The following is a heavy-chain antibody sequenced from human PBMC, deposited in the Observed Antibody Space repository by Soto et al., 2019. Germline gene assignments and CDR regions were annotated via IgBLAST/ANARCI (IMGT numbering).Heavy chain of an antibody. Sequence: GGSLRLSCAASGFTFSSYAMSWVRQAPGKGLEWVSAISGSGGSTYYADSVKGRFTISRDNSKNTLYLQMNSLRAEDTAVYYCAKFHCSSTSCYAGYYYYYMDVWGKGTTVTVSS. CDR2: ISGSGGST. CDR3: AKFHCSSTSCYAGYYYYYMDV. CDR1: GFTFSSYA. D-gene: IGHD2-2*01. V-gene: IGHV3-23*01. J-gene: IGHJ6*03.